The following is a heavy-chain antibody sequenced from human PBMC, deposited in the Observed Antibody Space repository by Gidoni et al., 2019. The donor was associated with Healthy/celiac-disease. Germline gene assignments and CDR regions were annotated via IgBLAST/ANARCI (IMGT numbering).Heavy chain of an antibody. CDR2: ISGSGGST. J-gene: IGHJ4*02. CDR1: GLPFSSCA. D-gene: IGHD3-10*01. V-gene: IGHV3-23*04. Sequence: EVQLVESGGGLVQPGGSLRLSCAASGLPFSSCAMSWVRQAPGKGLEWVSAISGSGGSTYYADSVKGRFTISRDNSKNTLYLQMNSLRAEDTAVYYCAKEAGYYGSGSYYPFDYWGQGTLVTVSS. CDR3: AKEAGYYGSGSYYPFDY.